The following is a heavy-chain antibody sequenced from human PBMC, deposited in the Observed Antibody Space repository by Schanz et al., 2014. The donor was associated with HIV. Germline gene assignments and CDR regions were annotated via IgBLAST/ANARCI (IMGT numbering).Heavy chain of an antibody. D-gene: IGHD1-26*01. Sequence: EVLLVESGGGFVQPGGSLRLSCATSGFPFAAYAMTWVRQAPGKGREWVSAIDGVGDNTYYADSVKGRFTISRDNSKNTVYLRMSGLRAEDTAVYYCANQRYSGTYRPFDYWGQGTLVTVSS. CDR2: IDGVGDNT. CDR3: ANQRYSGTYRPFDY. J-gene: IGHJ4*02. CDR1: GFPFAAYA. V-gene: IGHV3-23*04.